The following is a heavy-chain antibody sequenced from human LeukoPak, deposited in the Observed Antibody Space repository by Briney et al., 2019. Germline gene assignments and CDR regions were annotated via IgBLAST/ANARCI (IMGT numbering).Heavy chain of an antibody. V-gene: IGHV4-4*07. CDR3: ARDQKGYCSSTSCYKYNWFDP. Sequence: SETLSLTCTVSGGSISSYYWSWIRQPAGKGLEWIGRIYTSGSTNYNPFLKSRVTMSVDTSKNQFSLKLSSVTAADTAVYYCARDQKGYCSSTSCYKYNWFDPWGQGTLVTVSS. CDR1: GGSISSYY. CDR2: IYTSGST. J-gene: IGHJ5*02. D-gene: IGHD2-2*02.